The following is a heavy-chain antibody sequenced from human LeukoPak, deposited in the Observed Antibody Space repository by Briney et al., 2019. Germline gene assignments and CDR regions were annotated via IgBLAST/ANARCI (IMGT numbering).Heavy chain of an antibody. CDR1: GGAFSSYA. V-gene: IGHV1-69*05. J-gene: IGHJ4*02. CDR3: ARGTYDFWSGYPDY. Sequence: SVKVSCKASGGAFSSYAISWVRQAPGQGLEWMGGIIPIFSTANYAQKFQGRVTITTDESTSTAYMELSSLRSEDTAVYYCARGTYDFWSGYPDYWGQGTLVTVSS. D-gene: IGHD3-3*01. CDR2: IIPIFSTA.